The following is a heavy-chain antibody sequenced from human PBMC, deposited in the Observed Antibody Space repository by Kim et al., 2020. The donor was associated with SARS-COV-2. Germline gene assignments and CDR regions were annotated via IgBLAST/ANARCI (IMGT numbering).Heavy chain of an antibody. CDR1: GFTFSSYA. CDR3: ARAFSAAAGNGY. D-gene: IGHD6-13*01. J-gene: IGHJ4*02. CDR2: ISYDGSNK. Sequence: GGSLRLSCAASGFTFSSYAMHWVRQAPGKGLEWVAVISYDGSNKYYADSVKGRFTISRDNSKNTLYLQMNSLRAEDTAVYYCARAFSAAAGNGYWGQGTLVTVSS. V-gene: IGHV3-30-3*01.